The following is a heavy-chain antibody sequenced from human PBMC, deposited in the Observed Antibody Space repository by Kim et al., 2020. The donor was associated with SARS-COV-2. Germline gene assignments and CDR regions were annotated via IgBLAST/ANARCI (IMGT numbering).Heavy chain of an antibody. J-gene: IGHJ6*02. D-gene: IGHD3-3*01. Sequence: GGSLRLSCAASGFTFSSYGMHWVRQAPGKGLEWVAVIWYDGSNKYYADSVKGRFTISRDNSKNTLYLQMNSLRAEDTAVYYCAREPYYDFWSGYYDWYYYYGMDVWGRGTTVTVSS. CDR3: AREPYYDFWSGYYDWYYYYGMDV. CDR1: GFTFSSYG. CDR2: IWYDGSNK. V-gene: IGHV3-33*01.